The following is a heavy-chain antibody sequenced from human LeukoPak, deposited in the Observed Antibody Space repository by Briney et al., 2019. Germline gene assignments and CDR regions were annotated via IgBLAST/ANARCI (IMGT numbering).Heavy chain of an antibody. Sequence: SETLSLTCTVSGGSISSGGYYWSWIRQHPGKGLEWIGYIYYSGSTYYNPSLKSRVTISVDTSKNQFSLKLSSVTAADTAVYYCATSFLGPGEGWGPGTLVTVSS. CDR2: IYYSGST. D-gene: IGHD3-10*01. CDR3: ATSFLGPGEG. CDR1: GGSISSGGYY. J-gene: IGHJ4*02. V-gene: IGHV4-31*03.